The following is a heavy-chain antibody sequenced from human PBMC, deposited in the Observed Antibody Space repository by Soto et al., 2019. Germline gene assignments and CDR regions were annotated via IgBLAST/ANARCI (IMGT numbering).Heavy chain of an antibody. D-gene: IGHD2-15*01. V-gene: IGHV3-48*02. CDR3: AKDWRDCSGVHCFSYAY. CDR2: ISSSSSTI. Sequence: GGSLRLSCTASGFTFSSYGMNWVRQAPGKGLEWVSSISSSSSTIYYADSVRGRFTISRDNAKNSLYLQMNSLRDEDTAVYYCAKDWRDCSGVHCFSYAYWGQGTLVTVSS. J-gene: IGHJ4*02. CDR1: GFTFSSYG.